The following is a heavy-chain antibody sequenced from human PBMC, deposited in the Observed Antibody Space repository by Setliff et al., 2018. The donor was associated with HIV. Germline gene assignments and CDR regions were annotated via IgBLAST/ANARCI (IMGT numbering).Heavy chain of an antibody. CDR2: IWLDGYTQ. J-gene: IGHJ6*03. V-gene: IGHV3-33*01. Sequence: GGSLRLSCAASGFSFGSYAMHWVRQAPGKGLEWVAVIWLDGYTQYYADSVKGRFTISRDNAKNSLYLQMNSLRAEDTAVYYCTRDYAYDWNSVMDVWGKGTTVTVSS. CDR3: TRDYAYDWNSVMDV. CDR1: GFSFGSYA. D-gene: IGHD1-20*01.